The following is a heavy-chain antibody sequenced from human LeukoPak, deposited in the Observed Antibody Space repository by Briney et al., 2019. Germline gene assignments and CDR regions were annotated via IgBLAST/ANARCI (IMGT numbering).Heavy chain of an antibody. J-gene: IGHJ4*02. CDR2: VNPNSGRT. CDR1: GYTFTACY. D-gene: IGHD3-3*01. Sequence: ASVNLSFTSSGYTFTACYMHWVRHAPGQGLELKGWVNPNSGRTNYAQHFQGRVTMTSDASITTAYMELSSLRSDDTAVYYRARDKTIWSGYGIDYWGQGTLVTVSS. CDR3: ARDKTIWSGYGIDY. V-gene: IGHV1-2*02.